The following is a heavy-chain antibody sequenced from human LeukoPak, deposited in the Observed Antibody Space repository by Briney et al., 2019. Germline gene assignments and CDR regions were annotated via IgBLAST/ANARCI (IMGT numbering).Heavy chain of an antibody. D-gene: IGHD6-19*01. CDR3: ARDRDSSGWYAGITYYMDV. Sequence: VASVKVSCKASGYTFTGYYMHWVRQAPGQGLEWMGWINPNHGDTNYAQKFQDRVSMTRDTSISTAYMHLSRLRSDDTAVYYCARDRDSSGWYAGITYYMDVWGKGTTVTVSS. V-gene: IGHV1-2*02. J-gene: IGHJ6*03. CDR1: GYTFTGYY. CDR2: INPNHGDT.